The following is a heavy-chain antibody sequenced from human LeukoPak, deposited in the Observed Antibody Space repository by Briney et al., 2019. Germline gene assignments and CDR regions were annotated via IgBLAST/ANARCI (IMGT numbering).Heavy chain of an antibody. Sequence: GGSLTLSCAASLSTFSSSTMNWVRQAPGEGLEWVSSISRSSSYINYADSVKGRFTISRDNAKNSLYLHMNSLRAEDTAVYYCAREYNSPNRFDYWGQGTLVTVSS. D-gene: IGHD1-20*01. J-gene: IGHJ4*02. V-gene: IGHV3-21*01. CDR1: LSTFSSST. CDR3: AREYNSPNRFDY. CDR2: ISRSSSYI.